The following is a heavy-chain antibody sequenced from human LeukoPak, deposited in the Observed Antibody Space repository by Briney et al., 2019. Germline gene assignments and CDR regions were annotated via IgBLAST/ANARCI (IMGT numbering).Heavy chain of an antibody. CDR2: IYYSGST. J-gene: IGHJ2*01. CDR1: GGSFSGYY. CDR3: ARRVQQWSRGVWYFDL. D-gene: IGHD5-18*01. V-gene: IGHV4-59*01. Sequence: TSETLSLTCAVYGGSFSGYYWSWIRQPPGKGLEWIGYIYYSGSTNYNPSLKSRVTISVDTSKNQFSLKLSSVTAADTAVYYCARRVQQWSRGVWYFDLWGRGTLVTVSS.